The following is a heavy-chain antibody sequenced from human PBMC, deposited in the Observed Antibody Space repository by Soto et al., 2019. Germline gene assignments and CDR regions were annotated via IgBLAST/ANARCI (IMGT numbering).Heavy chain of an antibody. V-gene: IGHV3-30-3*01. CDR2: ISYDGSNK. D-gene: IGHD3-22*01. Sequence: PGESLKISCAASGFTFSSYAMHWVRQAPGKGLEWVAVISYDGSNKYYADSVKGRFTISRDNSKNTLYLQMNSLRAEDTAVYYCARSNHTKHYYDSSGYLFYWGQGTLVTVSS. J-gene: IGHJ4*02. CDR3: ARSNHTKHYYDSSGYLFY. CDR1: GFTFSSYA.